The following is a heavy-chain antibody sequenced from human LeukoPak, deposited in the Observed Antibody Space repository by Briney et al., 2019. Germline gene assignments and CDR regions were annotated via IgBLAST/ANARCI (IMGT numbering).Heavy chain of an antibody. CDR3: AREFDGDYWAVAYYYYGMDV. Sequence: GGSLRLSCAASGFTFSSYAMHWVRQAPGKGLEWVAVISYDGSNKYYADSVKGRFTISRDNSKNTLYPQMNSLRAEDTAVYYCAREFDGDYWAVAYYYYGMDVWGKGTTVTVSS. CDR2: ISYDGSNK. V-gene: IGHV3-30*04. D-gene: IGHD2-21*02. J-gene: IGHJ6*04. CDR1: GFTFSSYA.